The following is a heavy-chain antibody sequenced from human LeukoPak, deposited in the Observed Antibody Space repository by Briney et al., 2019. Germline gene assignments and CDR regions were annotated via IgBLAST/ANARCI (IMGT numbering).Heavy chain of an antibody. CDR2: IRYDGSNK. CDR3: AKDPNYYDSSGYYSFDY. Sequence: GGSLRLSCAASGFTLSSYAMSWVRQAPGKGLEWVAFIRYDGSNKYYADSVKGRFTISRDNSKNTLYLQMNSLRAEDTAVYYCAKDPNYYDSSGYYSFDYWGQGTLVTVSS. V-gene: IGHV3-30*02. D-gene: IGHD3-22*01. CDR1: GFTLSSYA. J-gene: IGHJ4*02.